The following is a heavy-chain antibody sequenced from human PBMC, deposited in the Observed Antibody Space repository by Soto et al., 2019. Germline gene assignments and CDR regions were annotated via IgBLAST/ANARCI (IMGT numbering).Heavy chain of an antibody. J-gene: IGHJ6*02. CDR2: IYYSGST. V-gene: IGHV4-59*01. CDR1: GGSISSYY. CDR3: ARGILALAAQGRRDEYYYYGMDV. D-gene: IGHD6-19*01. Sequence: QVQLQESGPGLVKPSETLSLTCTVSGGSISSYYWSWIRQPPGKGLEWIGYIYYSGSTNYNPSLKSRVTILVDTSKNQFSLKLSSVTAADTAVYYCARGILALAAQGRRDEYYYYGMDVWGQGTTVTVSS.